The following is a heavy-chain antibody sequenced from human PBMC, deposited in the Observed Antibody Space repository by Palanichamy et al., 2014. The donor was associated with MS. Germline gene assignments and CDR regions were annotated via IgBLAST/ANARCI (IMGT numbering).Heavy chain of an antibody. Sequence: EVQLVESGGGLVQPGRSLRLSCAASGFTFDDYAMHWVRQAPGKGLEWVSIISWNGGTIGYADSVEGRFTISRDNAKNSLYLQMNSLRVEDTALYYCAKDKEDTGDFFDNWGQGTLVTVSS. CDR3: AKDKEDTGDFFDN. CDR2: ISWNGGTI. J-gene: IGHJ4*02. CDR1: GFTFDDYA. D-gene: IGHD5-18*01. V-gene: IGHV3-9*01.